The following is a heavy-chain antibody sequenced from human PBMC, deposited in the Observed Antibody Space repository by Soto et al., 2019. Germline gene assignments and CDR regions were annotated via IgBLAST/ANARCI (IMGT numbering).Heavy chain of an antibody. V-gene: IGHV4-34*01. Sequence: PSETLSLTCAAYGGSFSGYYWSWIRQPPGKGLEWIGEINHSGSTNYNPSLKSRVTISVDTSKNQFSLKLSSVTAADTAMYYCARRPAAGGMDVWGQGTTVTVSS. CDR1: GGSFSGYY. D-gene: IGHD6-13*01. CDR3: ARRPAAGGMDV. J-gene: IGHJ6*02. CDR2: INHSGST.